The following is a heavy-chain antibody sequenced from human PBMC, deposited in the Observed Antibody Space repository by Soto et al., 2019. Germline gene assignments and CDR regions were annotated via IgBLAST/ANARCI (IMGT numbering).Heavy chain of an antibody. CDR1: GVTFSAYA. CDR2: IGVSDGSR. D-gene: IGHD3-10*01. Sequence: GGSLTLSCAPFGVTFSAYAMVLVRQPPGKGLEWVSSIGVSDGSRYYADSVKGRFSISRDNSKNTLYLQMNSLRAEDTSVDYCASDFKLRRGNFDDLGHGTLISVSS. J-gene: IGHJ4*01. V-gene: IGHV3-23*01. CDR3: ASDFKLRRGNFDD.